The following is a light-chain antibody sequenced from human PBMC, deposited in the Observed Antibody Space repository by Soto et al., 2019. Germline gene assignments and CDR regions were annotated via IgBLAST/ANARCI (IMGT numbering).Light chain of an antibody. CDR3: MQPLQAPPT. J-gene: IGKJ1*01. Sequence: DTVMTQSPLSLPVTPGEPASISCKSSQSLLHSNGYNYVDWYLQKPRQSPQLLISLASNRASGVPDRFSGWVSGTGGTLKISSVEAAVVGVCYCMQPLQAPPTFGQGTKVDIK. CDR1: QSLLHSNGYNY. CDR2: LAS. V-gene: IGKV2-28*01.